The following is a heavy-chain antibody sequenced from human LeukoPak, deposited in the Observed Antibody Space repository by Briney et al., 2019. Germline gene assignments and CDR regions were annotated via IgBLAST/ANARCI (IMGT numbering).Heavy chain of an antibody. CDR2: INHSGST. CDR1: GGSISSYY. CDR3: ARINDSSGYYFAWFDP. J-gene: IGHJ5*02. Sequence: SETLSLTCTVSGGSISSYYWSWIRQPPGKGLEWIGQINHSGSTNYNPSLKSRVTISVDTSKNQFSLKLSSVTAADTAVYYCARINDSSGYYFAWFDPWGQGTLVTVSS. V-gene: IGHV4-34*01. D-gene: IGHD3-22*01.